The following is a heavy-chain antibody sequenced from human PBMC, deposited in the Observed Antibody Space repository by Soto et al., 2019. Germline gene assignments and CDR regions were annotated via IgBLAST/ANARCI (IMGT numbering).Heavy chain of an antibody. CDR1: GYSFTSYW. CDR2: IYPGDSDT. Sequence: GESLKISCKGSGYSFTSYWIGWVRQMPGKGLEWMGIIYPGDSDTRYSPSFQGQVTISADKSISTAYLQWSSLKASDTAMYYCARQVGPGRCSSTSCYWVSDYWGQGTLVTVSS. J-gene: IGHJ4*02. V-gene: IGHV5-51*01. CDR3: ARQVGPGRCSSTSCYWVSDY. D-gene: IGHD2-2*01.